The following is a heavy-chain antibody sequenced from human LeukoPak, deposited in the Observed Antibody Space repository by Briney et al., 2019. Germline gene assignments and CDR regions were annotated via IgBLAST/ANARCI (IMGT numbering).Heavy chain of an antibody. CDR2: INPNSGGT. V-gene: IGHV1-2*02. Sequence: ASVKVSCKASGYTFTGYYIQWVRQAPGQGLEWMEWINPNSGGTNFAQKFQGRVTMTRDTSISTAYMELSGLRSDDTAVYYCAREGRQQLGHQLNYWGQGTLVTISS. CDR3: AREGRQQLGHQLNY. D-gene: IGHD6-13*01. CDR1: GYTFTGYY. J-gene: IGHJ4*02.